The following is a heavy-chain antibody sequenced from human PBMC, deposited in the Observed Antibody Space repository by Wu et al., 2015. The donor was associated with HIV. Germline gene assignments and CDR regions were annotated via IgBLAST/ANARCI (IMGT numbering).Heavy chain of an antibody. D-gene: IGHD6-6*01. CDR1: GGSFSSYA. Sequence: QVQLVQSGAEVKKPGSSVKVSCKTSGGSFSSYAMNWVRQAPGQGLEWMGRIIPMFGTVNYTQKFQGRVTITADESTKTAYTELSSLRSDDTAVYYCARDRPYFDYWGQGTLVTVSS. V-gene: IGHV1-69*13. CDR2: IIPMFGTV. CDR3: ARDRPYFDY. J-gene: IGHJ4*02.